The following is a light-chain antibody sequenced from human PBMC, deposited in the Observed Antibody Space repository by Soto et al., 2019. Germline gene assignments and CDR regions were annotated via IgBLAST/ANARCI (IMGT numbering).Light chain of an antibody. V-gene: IGKV1-33*01. CDR1: QDISNY. CDR3: QQYDNLPLT. CDR2: DGT. Sequence: DIQMTQSPSSLSASVGDRVTITCQASQDISNYLNWYQQKPGKAPKLLIYDGTKLETGVPSRFSGSGSGTDFTFTISSMQPEDIATYYCQQYDNLPLTFGHGTRLEIK. J-gene: IGKJ5*01.